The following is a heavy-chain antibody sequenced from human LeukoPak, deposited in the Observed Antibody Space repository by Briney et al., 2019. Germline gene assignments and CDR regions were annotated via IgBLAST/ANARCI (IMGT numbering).Heavy chain of an antibody. J-gene: IGHJ4*02. CDR3: ARGEVGPVSDFDY. CDR1: GGSISSYY. V-gene: IGHV4-59*01. CDR2: IYYSGST. D-gene: IGHD1-26*01. Sequence: SETLSLTCTVSGGSISSYYWSWIRQPPGKGPEWIGYIYYSGSTNYNPSLKSVVTISVDTSKNQFSLKLRSVTPAATAVYYCARGEVGPVSDFDYWGQGTLVTVSS.